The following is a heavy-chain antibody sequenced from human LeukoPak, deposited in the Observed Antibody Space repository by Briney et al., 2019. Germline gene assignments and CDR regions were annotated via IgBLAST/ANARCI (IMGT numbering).Heavy chain of an antibody. CDR2: IYYTGST. CDR1: GDSISSYY. J-gene: IGHJ3*02. D-gene: IGHD6-19*01. V-gene: IGHV4-59*08. Sequence: PSKTLSLTCTVSGDSISSYYWSWIRQPPGKGLGWIWYIYYTGSTSYYPSLTNQVTMSVDTSKNQFSLRLTSVTAADTAVYYCARQRAVADAFDIWGQGAMVTVSS. CDR3: ARQRAVADAFDI.